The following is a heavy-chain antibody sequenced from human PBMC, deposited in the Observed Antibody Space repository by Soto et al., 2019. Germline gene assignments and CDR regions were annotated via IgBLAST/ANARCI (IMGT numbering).Heavy chain of an antibody. V-gene: IGHV4-34*01. CDR3: ARVRSIAAAGYYFDY. J-gene: IGHJ4*02. CDR1: GGSFSGYY. D-gene: IGHD6-13*01. Sequence: SETLSLTCAVYGGSFSGYYWSWIRQPPGKGLEWIGEINHSGSTNYNPSLKSRVTISVDTSKNQFSLKLSSVTAADTAVYYCARVRSIAAAGYYFDYWGQGTLVTVSS. CDR2: INHSGST.